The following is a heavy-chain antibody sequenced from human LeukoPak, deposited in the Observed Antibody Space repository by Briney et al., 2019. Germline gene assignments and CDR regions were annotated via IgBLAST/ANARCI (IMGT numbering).Heavy chain of an antibody. J-gene: IGHJ4*02. V-gene: IGHV3-7*01. Sequence: PGGSLRLSCEASGLQSSNHWMSWVRQAPGKGLEWVANISPDGSATFYVDSVKGRVTISRDNAKNSLYLQMFSLRAEDTAVYYCARSIDYWGQGTLVTVSS. CDR3: ARSIDY. CDR1: GLQSSNHW. CDR2: ISPDGSAT.